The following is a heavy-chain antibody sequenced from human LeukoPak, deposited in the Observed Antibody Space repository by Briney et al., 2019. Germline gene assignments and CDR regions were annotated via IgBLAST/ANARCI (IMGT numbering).Heavy chain of an antibody. CDR1: GFTFSSYS. Sequence: GGSLRLSCAASGFTFSSYSMNWVRQAPGKGLEWVSYISSSSTIYYADSVKGRFTISRDNAKNSLYLQMNSLRAEDTAVYYCAKDCCSSPEWELKWFDPWGQGTLVTVSS. V-gene: IGHV3-48*01. CDR2: ISSSSTI. D-gene: IGHD1-26*01. J-gene: IGHJ5*02. CDR3: AKDCCSSPEWELKWFDP.